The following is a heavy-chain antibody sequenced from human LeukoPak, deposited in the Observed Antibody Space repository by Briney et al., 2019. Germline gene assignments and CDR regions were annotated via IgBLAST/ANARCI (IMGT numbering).Heavy chain of an antibody. D-gene: IGHD6-19*01. CDR1: GYTFTSYG. CDR2: ISAYNGNP. J-gene: IGHJ3*02. CDR3: PGEQRGWDAFDI. V-gene: IGHV1-18*01. Sequence: ASVKVSCTASGYTFTSYGISWVRQAPGQGLEWMGWISAYNGNPNYAQTLPGRVTITTDPSTTTASTDLRSLRSHAPPASSRPGEQRGWDAFDIWGQGKMGTVSS.